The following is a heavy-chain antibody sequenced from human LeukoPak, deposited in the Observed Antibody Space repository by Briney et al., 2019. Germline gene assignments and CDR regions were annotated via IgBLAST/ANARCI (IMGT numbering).Heavy chain of an antibody. J-gene: IGHJ4*02. CDR2: ISYDGSNK. CDR1: GFTFSSYG. D-gene: IGHD2-21*02. Sequence: GRSLRLSCAASGFTFSSYGMHWVRQAPGKGLEWMAVISYDGSNKYYADSVKGRFTISRDNSKNTLYLQMNSLRAEDTAVYYCARDKGTPATAAPRRGYFDCWGQGTLVTVSS. V-gene: IGHV3-30*03. CDR3: ARDKGTPATAAPRRGYFDC.